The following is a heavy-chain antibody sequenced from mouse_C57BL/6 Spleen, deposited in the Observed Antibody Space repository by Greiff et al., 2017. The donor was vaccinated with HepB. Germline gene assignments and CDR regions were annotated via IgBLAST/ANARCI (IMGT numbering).Heavy chain of an antibody. J-gene: IGHJ2*01. Sequence: QVQLQQSGPELVKPGASVKISCKASGYAFSSSWMNWVKQRPGKGLEWIGRIYPGDGDTNYNGKFKGKATLTADKSSSTAYMQLSSLTSEDSAVYFCARHYYGSRGYWGQGTTLTVSS. CDR1: GYAFSSSW. V-gene: IGHV1-82*01. D-gene: IGHD1-1*01. CDR2: IYPGDGDT. CDR3: ARHYYGSRGY.